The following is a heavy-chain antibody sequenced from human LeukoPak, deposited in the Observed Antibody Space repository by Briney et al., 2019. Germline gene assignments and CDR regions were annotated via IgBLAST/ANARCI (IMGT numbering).Heavy chain of an antibody. V-gene: IGHV3-9*01. D-gene: IGHD5-12*01. J-gene: IGHJ4*02. Sequence: PGGSLILSCAVSGFTFDDYAMHWVRQVPGKGLEWVSGISWNSDTIGLADSVKGRFTISRDNAKNSLYLQMNSLRTEDTALYYCATNGGGDSGYGNFDYWGQGTLVTVSS. CDR3: ATNGGGDSGYGNFDY. CDR1: GFTFDDYA. CDR2: ISWNSDTI.